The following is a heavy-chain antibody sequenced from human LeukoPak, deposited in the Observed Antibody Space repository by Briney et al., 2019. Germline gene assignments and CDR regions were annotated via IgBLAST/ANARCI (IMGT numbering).Heavy chain of an antibody. CDR2: ISSSSSYI. Sequence: KTGGSLRLSCAASGFTFSSYAMNWVRQAPGKGLEWVSSISSSSSYIYYADSVKGRFTISRDNAKNSLYLQMNSLRAEDTAVYYCAQNRPWNPSDYWGQGTLVTVSS. V-gene: IGHV3-21*01. J-gene: IGHJ4*02. D-gene: IGHD1-1*01. CDR3: AQNRPWNPSDY. CDR1: GFTFSSYA.